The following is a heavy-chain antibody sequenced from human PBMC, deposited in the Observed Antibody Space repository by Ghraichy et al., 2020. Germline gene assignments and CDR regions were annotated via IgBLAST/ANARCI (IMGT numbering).Heavy chain of an antibody. Sequence: GGSLRLSCAASGFTFSSYSMNWVRQAPGKGLEWVSSISSSSSYIYYADSVKGRFTISRDNAKNSLYLQMNSLRAEDTAVYYCASFTAVDTAMPKNDYWGQGTLVTVSS. CDR2: ISSSSSYI. CDR3: ASFTAVDTAMPKNDY. V-gene: IGHV3-21*01. CDR1: GFTFSSYS. D-gene: IGHD5-18*01. J-gene: IGHJ4*02.